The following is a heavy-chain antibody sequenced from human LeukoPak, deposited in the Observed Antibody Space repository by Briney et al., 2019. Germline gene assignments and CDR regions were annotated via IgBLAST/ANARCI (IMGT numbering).Heavy chain of an antibody. CDR3: ARQAWRYQYNADGNWFDP. CDR2: LSSSSSYI. CDR1: GFTFSSYS. D-gene: IGHD2-2*01. V-gene: IGHV3-21*01. Sequence: GGSLRLSCAASGFTFSSYSMNWVRQPPGKGLEWVSSLSSSSSYIYYADSVKGRFSISRDNAKNSLYLEMDSLRAEDTDVCDCARQAWRYQYNADGNWFDPWGQGTLVTVSS. J-gene: IGHJ5*02.